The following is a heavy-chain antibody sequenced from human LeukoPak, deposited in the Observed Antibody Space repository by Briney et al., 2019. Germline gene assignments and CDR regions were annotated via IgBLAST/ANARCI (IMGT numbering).Heavy chain of an antibody. D-gene: IGHD3-10*01. CDR2: ISSSSSTI. V-gene: IGHV3-48*01. CDR3: ASLYGSGPNWFDP. Sequence: GGSLRLSCAASGFTFRSYSMNWVRQAPGKGLEWVSYISSSSSTIYYAHSVKGRFTISRDNDKNSLYLQMNSLRAEDTAVYYCASLYGSGPNWFDPWGQGTLVTVSS. J-gene: IGHJ5*02. CDR1: GFTFRSYS.